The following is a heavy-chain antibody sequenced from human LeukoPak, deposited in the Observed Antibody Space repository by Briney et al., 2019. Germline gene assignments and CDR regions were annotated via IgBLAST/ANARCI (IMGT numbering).Heavy chain of an antibody. V-gene: IGHV3-48*01. CDR3: ARVPRRRPKYYFDY. CDR1: GFTFSSYS. J-gene: IGHJ4*02. Sequence: GGSLRLSCAASGFTFSSYSMNWVSQAPGKGLEWVSYISSSSSTIYYADSVKGRFTISRDNAKNSLYLQMNSLRAEDTAVYYCARVPRRRPKYYFDYWGQGTLVTVSS. CDR2: ISSSSSTI. D-gene: IGHD6-6*01.